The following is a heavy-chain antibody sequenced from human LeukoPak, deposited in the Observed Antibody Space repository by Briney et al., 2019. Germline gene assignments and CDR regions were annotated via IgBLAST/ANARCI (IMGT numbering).Heavy chain of an antibody. V-gene: IGHV7-4-1*02. CDR2: INTNTGNP. CDR1: GYTFTSYA. D-gene: IGHD3-9*01. J-gene: IGHJ3*02. Sequence: VASVKVSCKASGYTFTSYAMNWVRQAPGQGLEWMGWINTNTGNPTYAQGFTGRFVFSLDTSVSTAYLQISSLKAEDTAVYYCAREGGPYYDILTGHLHHDAFDIWGQGTMVTVSS. CDR3: AREGGPYYDILTGHLHHDAFDI.